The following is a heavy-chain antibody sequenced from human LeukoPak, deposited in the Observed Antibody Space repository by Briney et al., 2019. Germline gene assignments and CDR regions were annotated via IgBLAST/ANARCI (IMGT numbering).Heavy chain of an antibody. Sequence: GASVTVSFTASGYTFTDYYVYWVRQAPGQGLEWMGWINPNSGDTNYAQKFQGRVTMTRDTSISTAYMELSSLRSDDTAMYYCARMWSTATSGWNWFDPWGQGTLVTVSS. CDR1: GYTFTDYY. CDR3: ARMWSTATSGWNWFDP. D-gene: IGHD6-13*01. CDR2: INPNSGDT. J-gene: IGHJ5*02. V-gene: IGHV1-2*02.